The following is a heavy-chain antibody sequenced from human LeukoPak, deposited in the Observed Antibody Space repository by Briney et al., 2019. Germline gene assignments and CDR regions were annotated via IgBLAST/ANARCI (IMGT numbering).Heavy chain of an antibody. CDR1: GGSISSGSYY. Sequence: SETLSLTCTVSGGSISSGSYYWSWIRQPAGKGLEWIGRIYTSGSTNYNPSLKSRVTISVDTSKNQFSLKLSSVTAADTAVYYCARESSAMDVWGKGTTVTVSS. CDR2: IYTSGST. V-gene: IGHV4-61*02. J-gene: IGHJ6*04. CDR3: ARESSAMDV.